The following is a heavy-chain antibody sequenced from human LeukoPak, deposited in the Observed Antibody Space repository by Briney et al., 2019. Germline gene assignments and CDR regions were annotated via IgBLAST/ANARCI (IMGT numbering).Heavy chain of an antibody. V-gene: IGHV4-59*01. CDR3: ARVKYYYDSSDQAAFDI. CDR2: IYYSGNT. J-gene: IGHJ3*02. Sequence: PSETLSLTCTVSGGSISSYYWSWIRQPPGKGLEWIGYIYYSGNTNYNPSLKGRVTISVDKSKNQFSLKLSSVTAVDTAVYYCARVKYYYDSSDQAAFDIWGQGTMVTVSS. CDR1: GGSISSYY. D-gene: IGHD3-22*01.